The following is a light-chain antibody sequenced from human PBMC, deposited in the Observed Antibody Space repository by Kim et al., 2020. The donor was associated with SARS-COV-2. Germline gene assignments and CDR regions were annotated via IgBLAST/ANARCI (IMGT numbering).Light chain of an antibody. CDR3: QQYKSQSNT. CDR2: KAS. CDR1: QSISSW. J-gene: IGKJ2*01. V-gene: IGKV1-5*03. Sequence: DIQMTQSPSTLSASVGDRVTITCRASQSISSWLAWYQQKPGKAPKLLLYKASSLESGVPSRFSGSGSGTEFTLTISSLQPDDFATYYCQQYKSQSNTFGQGTKLEI.